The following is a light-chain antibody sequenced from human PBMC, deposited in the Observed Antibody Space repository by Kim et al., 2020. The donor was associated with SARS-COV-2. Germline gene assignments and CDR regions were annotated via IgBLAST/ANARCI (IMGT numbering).Light chain of an antibody. CDR2: SAS. V-gene: IGKV3-20*01. Sequence: SPGNRATLSCRASQSITRNYLAWYQQKGGQAPRLLIHSASSRATGIPDRISGSGSGTDFTLTIGRLEPEDFAVYYCQHYGSSSGTFGPGTKVEIK. CDR1: QSITRNY. J-gene: IGKJ1*01. CDR3: QHYGSSSGT.